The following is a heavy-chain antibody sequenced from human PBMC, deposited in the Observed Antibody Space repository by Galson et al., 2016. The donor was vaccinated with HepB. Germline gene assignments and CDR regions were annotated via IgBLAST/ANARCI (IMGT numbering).Heavy chain of an antibody. D-gene: IGHD3-9*01. CDR1: GFTFGAYA. J-gene: IGHJ3*02. Sequence: SLRLSCAASGFTFGAYAMHWVRQAPVRGLEWVAVISYDGFNAHYADSLKGRFSISRDNSKSMLYLEINSLRPDDTAVYFCAIVVDGRKHSFGWEALDIWGQGTMVTVSS. V-gene: IGHV3-30-3*01. CDR3: AIVVDGRKHSFGWEALDI. CDR2: ISYDGFNA.